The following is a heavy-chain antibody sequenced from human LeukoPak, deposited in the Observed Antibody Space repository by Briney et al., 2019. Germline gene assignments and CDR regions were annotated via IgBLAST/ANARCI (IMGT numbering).Heavy chain of an antibody. CDR3: ARDYVDDIPMIKDY. J-gene: IGHJ4*02. CDR1: GYTFPSYY. D-gene: IGHD2-8*01. V-gene: IGHV1-46*01. CDR2: INLSGGST. Sequence: ASVEVSRKASGYTFPSYYLHWVRQAPGQGLEWMGKINLSGGSTTYAQKFQGRVTMTRDTSTSTVYMELSSLRSEDTAVYYCARDYVDDIPMIKDYWGQGTLVTVSS.